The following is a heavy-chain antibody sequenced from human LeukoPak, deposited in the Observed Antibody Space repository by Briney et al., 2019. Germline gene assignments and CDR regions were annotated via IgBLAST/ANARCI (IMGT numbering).Heavy chain of an antibody. CDR1: GGSFRSSNG. D-gene: IGHD1-14*01. CDR3: TIVTHPDGGAFNI. Sequence: SETLSLTCALSGGSFRSSNGLSRLRQPAGKGVGLIGSIYYSGNTFHKPSLKTLVTITVGTSKNRFSLKLSSVTAADTAVYYCTIVTHPDGGAFNIWGKGTMVTASS. J-gene: IGHJ3*02. V-gene: IGHV4-4*02. CDR2: IYYSGNT.